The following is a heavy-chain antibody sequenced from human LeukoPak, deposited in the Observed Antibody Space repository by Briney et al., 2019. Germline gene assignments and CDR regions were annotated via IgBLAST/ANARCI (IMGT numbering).Heavy chain of an antibody. CDR3: ARVSGYSYGGNDY. J-gene: IGHJ4*02. CDR1: GASFSGYY. CDR2: INHSGST. V-gene: IGHV4-34*01. D-gene: IGHD5-18*01. Sequence: PSETLSLTCAVYGASFSGYYWNWIRQPPGKGLEWIGEINHSGSTYYNPSLKSRVTISVETSKNQFSLKLNSVTAADTAVYYCARVSGYSYGGNDYWGQGTLVTVSS.